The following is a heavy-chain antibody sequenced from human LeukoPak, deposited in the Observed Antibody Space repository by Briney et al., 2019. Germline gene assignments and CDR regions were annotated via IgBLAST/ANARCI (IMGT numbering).Heavy chain of an antibody. J-gene: IGHJ5*02. CDR2: INPNSGGT. D-gene: IGHD6-13*01. V-gene: IGHV1-2*06. CDR1: GYTFTGYY. CDR3: ARGSGDSSSRTGFDP. Sequence: GASVKVSCKASGYTFTGYYMHWVRQAPGQGLEWMGRINPNSGGTNYAQKFQGRVTMTRDTSISTAYMELSRLRSDDTAVYYCARGSGDSSSRTGFDPWGQGTLVTVSS.